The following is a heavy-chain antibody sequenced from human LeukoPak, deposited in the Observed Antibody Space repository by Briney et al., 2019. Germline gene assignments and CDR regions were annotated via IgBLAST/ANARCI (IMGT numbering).Heavy chain of an antibody. D-gene: IGHD3-22*01. Sequence: PPETLSLTSTVSVGSISSHTWSCFRQTPGERPEWIALIYYSGTTNYNPSLKGRVTISIDSSKNQFSLKLSSVTAADTAIYYCARGTGFYDSSGHYYWGYFDSWAREPGSPSPQ. CDR3: ARGTGFYDSSGHYYWGYFDS. CDR1: VGSISSHT. J-gene: IGHJ4*02. V-gene: IGHV4-59*11. CDR2: IYYSGTT.